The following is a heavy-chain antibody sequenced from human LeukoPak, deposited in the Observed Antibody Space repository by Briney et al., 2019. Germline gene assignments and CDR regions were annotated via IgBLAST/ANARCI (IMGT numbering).Heavy chain of an antibody. J-gene: IGHJ6*02. CDR3: VRDIVVVPAATSLRGMDV. V-gene: IGHV1-18*01. D-gene: IGHD2-2*01. CDR2: ISAYNGNT. CDR1: GYTFTSYG. Sequence: ASGKVSCKASGYTFTSYGISWVRQAPAQGVEWMGWISAYNGNTNYAQKLQGRVTMTTDTSTSTAYMELSSLRSEDTAVYYCVRDIVVVPAATSLRGMDVWGQGTTVTVSS.